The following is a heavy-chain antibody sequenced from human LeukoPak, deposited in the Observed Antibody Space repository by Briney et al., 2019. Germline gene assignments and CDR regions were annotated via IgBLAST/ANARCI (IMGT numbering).Heavy chain of an antibody. D-gene: IGHD4-17*01. V-gene: IGHV4-4*02. Sequence: NPSGTLSLTCAVSGGSISSRNWRSWVRQPPGKGLEWIGEIYHSGSTNYNPSLKTRVTISVDMSKNQFSLKLSSVTAADTAVYYCARASHDYGDYSHFDYWGQGTLVTVSS. J-gene: IGHJ4*02. CDR3: ARASHDYGDYSHFDY. CDR2: IYHSGST. CDR1: GGSISSRNW.